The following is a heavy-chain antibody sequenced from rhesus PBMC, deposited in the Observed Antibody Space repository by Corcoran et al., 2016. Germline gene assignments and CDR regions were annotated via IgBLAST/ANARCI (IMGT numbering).Heavy chain of an antibody. CDR2: IYGGGGST. Sequence: QVQLQESGPGLVKPSEILPLTCAVSGASIRTDSWSWIRQPPGKGLEGIGYIYGGGGSTSYNPSLKSRVTISKDTSKNQFSLKLSSVTAADTAVYYGARGYWGDYYDYWGQGVLVTVSS. D-gene: IGHD3-34*01. CDR1: GASIRTDS. CDR3: ARGYWGDYYDY. J-gene: IGHJ4*01. V-gene: IGHV4S6*01.